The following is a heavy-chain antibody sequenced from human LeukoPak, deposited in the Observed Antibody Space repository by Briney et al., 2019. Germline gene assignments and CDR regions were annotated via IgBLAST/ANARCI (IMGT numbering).Heavy chain of an antibody. J-gene: IGHJ4*02. CDR2: INHSGST. CDR1: GGSFSGYY. CDR3: ARDCLRDGYNYIDY. Sequence: SETLSLTCAVYGGSFSGYYWSWIRQPPGKGLEWIGEINHSGSTNYNPSLKSRVTISVDTSKNQFSLKLSSVTAADTAVYYCARDCLRDGYNYIDYSGQGTLVTVSS. D-gene: IGHD5-24*01. V-gene: IGHV4-34*01.